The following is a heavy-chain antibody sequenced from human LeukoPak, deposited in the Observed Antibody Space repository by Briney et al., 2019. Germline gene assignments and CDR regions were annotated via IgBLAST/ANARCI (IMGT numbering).Heavy chain of an antibody. V-gene: IGHV3-21*01. D-gene: IGHD5-18*01. J-gene: IGHJ4*02. CDR1: GFTFSSYS. CDR3: ARAVQLWFQFDY. CDR2: ISSSGSYI. Sequence: GGALRLSCAASGFTFSSYSMNWVRQAPGKGLDWVSSISSSGSYIYYADSVKGRFTISRDNAKNSLYLQMNSLRAEDTAVYYCARAVQLWFQFDYWGQGTLVTVSS.